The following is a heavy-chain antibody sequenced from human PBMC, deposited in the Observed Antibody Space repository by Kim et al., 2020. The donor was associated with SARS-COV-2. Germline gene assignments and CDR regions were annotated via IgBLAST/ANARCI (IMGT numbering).Heavy chain of an antibody. CDR1: GYSFTSYW. D-gene: IGHD3-22*01. CDR3: AKLRKLGKYHIINPPDDSRNPPAFDI. V-gene: IGHV5-51*01. Sequence: GESLKISCKGSGYSFTSYWIGWVRQMPGKGLEWMGIIYPGDSDARYSPSFQGQVTISVDKSIRTASLQWSSLKASGTAMYYCAKLRKLGKYHIINPPDDSRNPPAFDIWGQGTMVTVSS. J-gene: IGHJ3*02. CDR2: IYPGDSDA.